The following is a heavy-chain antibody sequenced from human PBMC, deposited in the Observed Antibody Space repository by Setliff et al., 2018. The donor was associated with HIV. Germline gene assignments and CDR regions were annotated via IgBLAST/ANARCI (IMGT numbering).Heavy chain of an antibody. D-gene: IGHD3-22*01. J-gene: IGHJ5*01. CDR1: SGSIKSHY. V-gene: IGHV4-59*11. CDR3: ARAGNDYYDSNGYYYVVDWFDS. CDR2: IYGSGRT. Sequence: PPETLSLTCTVSSGSIKSHYWSWIRQPPGKGLGWVGYIYGSGRTNYNPSLKSRLTIPIVKSKNQFSLNLYSVTAAATAVNYCARAGNDYYDSNGYYYVVDWFDSWGQGTLVTVSS.